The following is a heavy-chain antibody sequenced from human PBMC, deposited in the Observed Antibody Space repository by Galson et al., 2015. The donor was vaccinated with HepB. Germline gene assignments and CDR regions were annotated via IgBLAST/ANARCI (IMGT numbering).Heavy chain of an antibody. CDR3: ARLDDILTARGGYNY. Sequence: QSGAEVKKPGESLRISCKGSGYSFTSYWNSWVRQMPGKGLEWMGRIDPSDSYTNYSPSFHGHVTISADKFISTAYLQWSSLKASDTAMYYCARLDDILTARGGYNYWGQGTLVTVSS. J-gene: IGHJ4*01. CDR1: GYSFTSYW. D-gene: IGHD3-9*01. CDR2: IDPSDSYT. V-gene: IGHV5-10-1*01.